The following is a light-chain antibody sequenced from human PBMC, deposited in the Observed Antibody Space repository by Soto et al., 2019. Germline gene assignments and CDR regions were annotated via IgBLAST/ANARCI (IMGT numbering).Light chain of an antibody. Sequence: IVLTQSPATLSLSPGERATLSCRASQSVSSYLAWYHHKPGQAPRLLIYDASNRATGIPARFSGSGSGTDVTLTISSLGPEDFALYYCQQRSNWTSVGQGTRLEIK. J-gene: IGKJ5*01. CDR3: QQRSNWTS. CDR1: QSVSSY. CDR2: DAS. V-gene: IGKV3-11*01.